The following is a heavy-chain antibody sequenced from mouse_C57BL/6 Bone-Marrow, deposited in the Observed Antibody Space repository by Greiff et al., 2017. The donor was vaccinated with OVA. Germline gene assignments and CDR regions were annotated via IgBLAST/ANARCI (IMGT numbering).Heavy chain of an antibody. V-gene: IGHV1-69*01. CDR1: GYTFTSYW. J-gene: IGHJ1*03. CDR3: AREREFFWYFDV. Sequence: QVQLQQPGAELVMPGASVKLSCKASGYTFTSYWMHWVKQRPGQGLEWIGEIDPSDSYTNYNQKFKGKSTLTVDKSSSTAYMQLSSLTSEDSAVYYCAREREFFWYFDVWGTGTTVTVSS. CDR2: IDPSDSYT.